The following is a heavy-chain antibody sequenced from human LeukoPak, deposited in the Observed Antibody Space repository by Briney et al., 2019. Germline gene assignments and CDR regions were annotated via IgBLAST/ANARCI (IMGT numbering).Heavy chain of an antibody. V-gene: IGHV3-21*01. D-gene: IGHD6-13*01. CDR1: GFTFSTYA. J-gene: IGHJ3*02. Sequence: GGSLRLSCAASGFTFSTYAMNWVRQAPGKGLEWVSSISITSTHIYYAASVRGRFTISRDNAKNSLNLQMNSLRAEDTAMYYCARIKYNSNWWEAFDIWGQGTMVTVSS. CDR3: ARIKYNSNWWEAFDI. CDR2: ISITSTHI.